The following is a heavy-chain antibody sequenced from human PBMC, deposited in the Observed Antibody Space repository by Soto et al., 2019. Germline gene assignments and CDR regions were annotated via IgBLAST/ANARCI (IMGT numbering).Heavy chain of an antibody. CDR2: ISSRANICAT. D-gene: IGHD2-15*01. V-gene: IGHV3-73*02. Sequence: EVQLVESGGDLVQPGGSLKLSCAASGFIFSGSAIHWVRQASGQGLEWVGRISSRANICATSSAAAVKGRFTFSRDASKNTAYLQRTTLKHEDTAVYYGARGQGAARGYCYYHGRYVWGQVTTVTVSS. CDR1: GFIFSGSA. J-gene: IGHJ6*02. CDR3: ARGQGAARGYCYYHGRYV.